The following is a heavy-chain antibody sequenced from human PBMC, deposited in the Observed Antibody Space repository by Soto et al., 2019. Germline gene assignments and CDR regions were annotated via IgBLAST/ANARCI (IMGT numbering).Heavy chain of an antibody. CDR2: ISWNSGSI. Sequence: EVQLVESGGGLVQPGRSLRLSCAASGFTFDDYAMHWVRQAPGKGLEWVSGISWNSGSIGYADSVKGRFTISRDNAKNSLYLQMNSLRAEDTALYYCAKDMGEYSSSSGVFDYWGQVTLVTVSS. CDR1: GFTFDDYA. CDR3: AKDMGEYSSSSGVFDY. V-gene: IGHV3-9*01. D-gene: IGHD6-6*01. J-gene: IGHJ4*02.